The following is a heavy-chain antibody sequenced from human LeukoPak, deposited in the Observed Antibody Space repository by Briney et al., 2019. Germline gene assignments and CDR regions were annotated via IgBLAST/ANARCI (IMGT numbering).Heavy chain of an antibody. Sequence: PGGSLRLSCAASGSTFNNYAMSWVRQAPGKGLEWVSAISGSDAGTYYADSVKGRFTISRDNSKNTLYLQMNSLRAEDTAVYYCARVGSHYYYYYYMDVWGKGTTVTVSS. V-gene: IGHV3-23*01. CDR3: ARVGSHYYYYYYMDV. CDR1: GSTFNNYA. CDR2: ISGSDAGT. J-gene: IGHJ6*03. D-gene: IGHD2-15*01.